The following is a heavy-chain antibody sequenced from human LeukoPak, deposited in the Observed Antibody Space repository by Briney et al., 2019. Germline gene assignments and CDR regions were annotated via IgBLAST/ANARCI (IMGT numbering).Heavy chain of an antibody. V-gene: IGHV4-39*02. CDR1: GGSISSSSYY. CDR2: IYYSGST. Sequence: NPSETLSLTCTVSGGSISSSSYYWGWIRQPPGKGLEWIGSIYYSGSTYYNPSLKSRVTISVDTSKNQFSLKLSSVTAADTAVYYCARDTRWFGELLGHDWFDPWGQGTLVTVSS. D-gene: IGHD3-10*01. CDR3: ARDTRWFGELLGHDWFDP. J-gene: IGHJ5*02.